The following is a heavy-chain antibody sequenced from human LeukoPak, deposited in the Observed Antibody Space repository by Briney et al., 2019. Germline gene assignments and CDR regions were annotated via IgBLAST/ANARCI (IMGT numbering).Heavy chain of an antibody. Sequence: PGGSLRLSCAASGFTFSSYGMHWVRQAPGKGLEWVAVISYDGSNKYYADSVKGRFTISRDNSKNTLYLQMNCLRAEDTAVYYCAKDLGGVALDYWGQGTLVTVSS. CDR2: ISYDGSNK. CDR3: AKDLGGVALDY. V-gene: IGHV3-30*18. CDR1: GFTFSSYG. D-gene: IGHD3-3*01. J-gene: IGHJ4*02.